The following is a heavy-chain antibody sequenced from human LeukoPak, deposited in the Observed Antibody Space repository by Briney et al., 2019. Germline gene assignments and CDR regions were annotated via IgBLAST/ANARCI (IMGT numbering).Heavy chain of an antibody. J-gene: IGHJ6*03. V-gene: IGHV3-73*01. CDR3: ARDYGSGIYYMDV. CDR1: GFTFSGSG. CDR2: IRSKANSYAT. Sequence: PGGSLKLSCAASGFTFSGSGMYWVRQASGKGLEWVGRIRSKANSYATAYAASVKGRFTISRDDSKNTAYLQMNSLKTEDTAVYYCARDYGSGIYYMDVWGKGTTVTVSS. D-gene: IGHD3-16*01.